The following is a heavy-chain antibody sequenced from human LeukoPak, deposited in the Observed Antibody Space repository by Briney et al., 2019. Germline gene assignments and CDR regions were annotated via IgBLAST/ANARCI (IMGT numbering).Heavy chain of an antibody. CDR1: GFTVSSNY. V-gene: IGHV3-53*01. J-gene: IGHJ6*03. CDR3: ARGARGDFWSGYHYYYMDV. CDR2: TYSGGST. D-gene: IGHD3-3*01. Sequence: PGGSLRLSCAASGFTVSSNYMSWVRQAPGKGLEWVSVTYSGGSTYYADSVKGRFTISRDNSKSTLFLQMNSLRAEDTAVYYCARGARGDFWSGYHYYYMDVWGKGTTVTVSS.